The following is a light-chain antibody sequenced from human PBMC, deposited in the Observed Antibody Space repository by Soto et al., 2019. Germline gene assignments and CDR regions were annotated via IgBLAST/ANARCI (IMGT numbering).Light chain of an antibody. CDR2: DVS. CDR3: SSHAGARHSL. J-gene: IGLJ2*01. Sequence: QSALTQPPSASGSPGQSGTISCTGTTSDYVSWYQQYPGKAPKLMIYDVSKRPSGVPDRFSGSKSGTTASLTVSGLQAEDEADYFCSSHAGARHSLFGGGTQLTVL. V-gene: IGLV2-8*01. CDR1: TSDY.